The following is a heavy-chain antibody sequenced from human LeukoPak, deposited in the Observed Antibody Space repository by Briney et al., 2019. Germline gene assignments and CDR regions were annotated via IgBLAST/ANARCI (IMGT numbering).Heavy chain of an antibody. J-gene: IGHJ5*02. V-gene: IGHV1-18*01. CDR1: GYTFTSYG. Sequence: ASVKVSCKASGYTFTSYGISWVRQAPGQGLEWMGWISGYNGNTSYAQKFQGRVTMTTATSTSTAYMELRSLRSDDTAVYYCARDPTIFGVAGTNWFDPWGQGTLVTVSS. CDR2: ISGYNGNT. CDR3: ARDPTIFGVAGTNWFDP. D-gene: IGHD3-3*01.